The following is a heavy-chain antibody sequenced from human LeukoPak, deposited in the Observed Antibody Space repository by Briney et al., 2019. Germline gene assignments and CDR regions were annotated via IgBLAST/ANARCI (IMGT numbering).Heavy chain of an antibody. D-gene: IGHD2-8*02. CDR1: GFTFNIYC. V-gene: IGHV3-7*01. Sequence: GGSVSLPCPPSGFTFNIYCMRGVRRPPGRGWVGGANINKDGSEKHYLDSVRGRFTISRDNAKNSLSLQMNSLRGEDTAVYYCARELVVGPAEYFQNWGQGTLVTVS. CDR2: INKDGSEK. CDR3: ARELVVGPAEYFQN. J-gene: IGHJ1*01.